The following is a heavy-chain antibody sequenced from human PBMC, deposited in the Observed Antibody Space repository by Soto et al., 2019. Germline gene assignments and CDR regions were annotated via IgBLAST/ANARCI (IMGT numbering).Heavy chain of an antibody. CDR3: ARDLSGYHDY. J-gene: IGHJ4*02. Sequence: ETLSLTCTVSGGSVSSGSYYWSWIRQPPGKGLEWIGYIYYGGSINYNPSLKSRVTISVDTSKNQFSLKLGSVTAADTAVYYCARDLSGYHDYWGQGTLVTVSS. CDR1: GGSVSSGSYY. CDR2: IYYGGSI. V-gene: IGHV4-61*01. D-gene: IGHD3-22*01.